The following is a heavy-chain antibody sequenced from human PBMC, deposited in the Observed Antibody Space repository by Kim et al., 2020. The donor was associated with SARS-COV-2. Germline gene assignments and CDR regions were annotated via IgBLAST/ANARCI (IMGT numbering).Heavy chain of an antibody. CDR1: GFTFSSYG. CDR2: ISYDGSNK. V-gene: IGHV3-30*18. CDR3: AKDRAYGSGGYYYYGMDV. D-gene: IGHD3-10*01. Sequence: GGSLRLSCAASGFTFSSYGMHWVRQAPGKGLEWVAVISYDGSNKYYADSVKGRFTISRDNSKNTLYLQMNSLRAEDTAVYYCAKDRAYGSGGYYYYGMDV. J-gene: IGHJ6*01.